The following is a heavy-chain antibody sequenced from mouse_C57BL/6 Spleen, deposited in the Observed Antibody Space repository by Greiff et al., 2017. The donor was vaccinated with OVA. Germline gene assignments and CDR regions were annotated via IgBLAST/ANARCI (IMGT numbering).Heavy chain of an antibody. CDR2: IYPRSGNT. D-gene: IGHD1-1*01. V-gene: IGHV1-81*01. CDR1: GYTFTSYG. Sequence: QVQLQQSGAELARPGASVKLSCKASGYTFTSYGISWVKQRTGQGLEWFGEIYPRSGNTYYNEKFKGKATLTADKSSSTAYMELRSLTSEDSAVYFCARSDYYGSSYPWYFDYWGQGTTLTVSS. J-gene: IGHJ2*01. CDR3: ARSDYYGSSYPWYFDY.